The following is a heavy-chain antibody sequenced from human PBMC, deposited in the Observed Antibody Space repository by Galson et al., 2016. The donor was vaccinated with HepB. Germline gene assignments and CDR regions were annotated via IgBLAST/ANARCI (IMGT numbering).Heavy chain of an antibody. CDR1: GFSLSNYG. D-gene: IGHD3-16*01. CDR3: ARPRGTSYYYYGMDV. V-gene: IGHV3-30*03. Sequence: SLRLSCAASGFSLSNYGMHWVRQAPGKGLEWVAVVSDDGTNKYYADSVKGRCTISKDNSKNTLYLQINSLRGEDTAVYYCARPRGTSYYYYGMDVWGQGTTVSVSS. J-gene: IGHJ6*02. CDR2: VSDDGTNK.